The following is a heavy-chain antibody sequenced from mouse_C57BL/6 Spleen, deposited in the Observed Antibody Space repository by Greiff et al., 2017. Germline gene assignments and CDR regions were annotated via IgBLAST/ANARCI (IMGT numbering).Heavy chain of an antibody. V-gene: IGHV1-26*01. Sequence: VQLQQSGPELVKPGASVKISCKASGYTFTDYYMNWVKQSHGKSLEWIGDINPNNGGTSYNQKFKGKATLTVDKSSSTAYMELRSLTSEDSAVYYCARRDSNYVGYWGQGTTLTVSS. D-gene: IGHD2-5*01. CDR1: GYTFTDYY. J-gene: IGHJ2*01. CDR2: INPNNGGT. CDR3: ARRDSNYVGY.